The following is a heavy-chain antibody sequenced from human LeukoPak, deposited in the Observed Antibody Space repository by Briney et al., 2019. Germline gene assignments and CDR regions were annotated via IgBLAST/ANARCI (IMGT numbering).Heavy chain of an antibody. CDR1: GGSFSGYH. V-gene: IGHV4-34*01. Sequence: PSETLSLTCAVYGGSFSGYHWSWIRQPPGKGLEWIGEINHSGSTNYNPSLKSRVTISVDTSKNQFSLKLSSVTAADTAVYYCASARPDQDCSSTSCYWAYYYYGMDVWGQGTTVTVSS. CDR3: ASARPDQDCSSTSCYWAYYYYGMDV. D-gene: IGHD2-2*01. CDR2: INHSGST. J-gene: IGHJ6*02.